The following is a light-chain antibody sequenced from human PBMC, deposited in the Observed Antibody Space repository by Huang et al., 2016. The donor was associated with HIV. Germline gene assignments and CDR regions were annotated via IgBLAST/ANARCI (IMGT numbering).Light chain of an antibody. CDR1: QRVSSY. J-gene: IGKJ5*01. Sequence: EIVLTQSPATLSLSPGARATLSCRASQRVSSYLAWYQQKPGQAPRLLIYDASNRATGIPARFSGSGSGTDFTLTISSLEPEDCAVYYCQQRSNWRTFGQGTRLEIK. V-gene: IGKV3-11*01. CDR3: QQRSNWRT. CDR2: DAS.